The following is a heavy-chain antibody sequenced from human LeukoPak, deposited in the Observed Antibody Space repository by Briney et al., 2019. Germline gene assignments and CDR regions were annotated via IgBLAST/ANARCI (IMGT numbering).Heavy chain of an antibody. CDR3: ASRIATAGSVDY. J-gene: IGHJ4*02. V-gene: IGHV3-53*01. Sequence: GGSLRLSCAASGFTVSSNYMSWVRQAPGKGLEWVSVIYSSGSTYYADSVKGRFTISRDNSKNTLHLQMNTLRAEDTAVYYCASRIATAGSVDYWGQGTVVTVSS. CDR2: IYSSGST. CDR1: GFTVSSNY. D-gene: IGHD6-13*01.